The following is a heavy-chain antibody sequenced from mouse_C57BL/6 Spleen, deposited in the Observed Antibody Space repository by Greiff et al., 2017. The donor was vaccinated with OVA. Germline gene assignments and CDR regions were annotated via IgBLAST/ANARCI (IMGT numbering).Heavy chain of an antibody. V-gene: IGHV1-80*01. CDR3: ARVTTVVAGDAMDY. CDR1: GYAFSSYW. D-gene: IGHD1-1*01. Sequence: VQLVESGAELVKPGASVKISCKASGYAFSSYWMNWVKQRPGKGLEWIGQIYPGDGDTNYNGKFKGKATLTADKSSSTAYMQLSSLTSEDSAVYFCARVTTVVAGDAMDYWGQGTSVTVSS. CDR2: IYPGDGDT. J-gene: IGHJ4*01.